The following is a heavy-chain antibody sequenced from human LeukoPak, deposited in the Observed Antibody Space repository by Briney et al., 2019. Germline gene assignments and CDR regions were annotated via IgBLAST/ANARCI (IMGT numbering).Heavy chain of an antibody. J-gene: IGHJ4*02. CDR1: GGSVSSGSHY. V-gene: IGHV4-61*01. Sequence: SETLSLTCTVSGGSVSSGSHYWSCIRQPPGKGLEWIGYIYDSGSTNYNPSLKSRVTISVDTSKNQFSLKLSSVTAADTAVYYCARDPSGYFNYWGQGTLVTVSS. CDR3: ARDPSGYFNY. CDR2: IYDSGST. D-gene: IGHD3-22*01.